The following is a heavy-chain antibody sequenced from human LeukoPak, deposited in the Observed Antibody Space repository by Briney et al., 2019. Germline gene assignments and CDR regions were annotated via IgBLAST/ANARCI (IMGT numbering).Heavy chain of an antibody. V-gene: IGHV3-30*02. J-gene: IGHJ4*02. CDR3: TKGLSKNSFYFDY. CDR2: VYYDGSNK. D-gene: IGHD4-11*01. Sequence: GGSLRLSCAASGFTFSNDGLHWVRQAPGKGLEWVAFVYYDGSNKYYADSVRGRFTVSKDNFKNTLYSELSRLRPDDTAVYYCTKGLSKNSFYFDYWGQGTLVTVSS. CDR1: GFTFSNDG.